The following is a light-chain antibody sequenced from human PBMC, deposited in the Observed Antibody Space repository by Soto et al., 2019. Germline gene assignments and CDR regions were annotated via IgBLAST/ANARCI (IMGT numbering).Light chain of an antibody. Sequence: EIVLTQSPASLSLSPGERATLSCRASQSVSSHLACFQQRPGQAPRLLIYGASNRATGIPARFGGSGSGTNFTLTISSLEPEDFAVYYCQQRSNWTPVLTFGGGTKVEIK. J-gene: IGKJ4*01. CDR3: QQRSNWTPVLT. CDR2: GAS. V-gene: IGKV3-11*01. CDR1: QSVSSH.